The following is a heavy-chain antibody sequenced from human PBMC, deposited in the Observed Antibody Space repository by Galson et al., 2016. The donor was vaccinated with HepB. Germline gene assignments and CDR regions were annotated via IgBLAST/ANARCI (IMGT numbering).Heavy chain of an antibody. D-gene: IGHD6-6*01. J-gene: IGHJ5*02. V-gene: IGHV1-18*01. CDR2: IRAYNGNT. Sequence: SVKVSCKASGYTFTSYGISWVRQAPGQGLEWMGWIRAYNGNTNYAQKFQARVTMTTDTSTNTAYMELRSLRSDDTAVYYCAGGLSSSCVNWFGPTGQGTLVTVSA. CDR3: AGGLSSSCVNWFGP. CDR1: GYTFTSYG.